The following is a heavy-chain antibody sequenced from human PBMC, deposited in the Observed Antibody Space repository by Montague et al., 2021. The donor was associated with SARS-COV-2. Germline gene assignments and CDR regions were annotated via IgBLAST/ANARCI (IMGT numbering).Heavy chain of an antibody. Sequence: SETLSLTCAVYGGSFSGYYWSWIRQPPAKGLEWIGEINQSGRTNNNPSLKSRVIISVGTSKNQFSLKLSSVTAADTAVYYCARRGSSVWGVTVSVELDYWGQGILVIVSS. CDR1: GGSFSGYY. J-gene: IGHJ4*02. D-gene: IGHD3-10*01. V-gene: IGHV4-34*01. CDR3: ARRGSSVWGVTVSVELDY. CDR2: INQSGRT.